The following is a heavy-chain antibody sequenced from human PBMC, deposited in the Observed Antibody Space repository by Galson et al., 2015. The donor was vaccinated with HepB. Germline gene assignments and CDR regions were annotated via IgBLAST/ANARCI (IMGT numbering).Heavy chain of an antibody. Sequence: SVKVSCKASGYTFSSYSITWVRQAPGQGLEWMGWINTYNRDTKYAEKFQGRVTLTADTSTSTAYMELRSLRSDDTAVYFCARGALVVRVGATQNNWFAPWGQGTLVTVSS. CDR3: ARGALVVRVGATQNNWFAP. D-gene: IGHD2-15*01. V-gene: IGHV1-18*01. CDR1: GYTFSSYS. J-gene: IGHJ5*02. CDR2: INTYNRDT.